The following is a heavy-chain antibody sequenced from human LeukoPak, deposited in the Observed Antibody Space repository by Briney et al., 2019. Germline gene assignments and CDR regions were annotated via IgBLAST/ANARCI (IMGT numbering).Heavy chain of an antibody. CDR2: ISSNGGST. D-gene: IGHD1-26*01. CDR3: ARDLSYSGIDY. J-gene: IGHJ4*02. Sequence: GGSLRLSCSASGFTFNSYVMHWVRQAPGKGLEYVSAISSNGGSTYYADSVKGRFTISRDNAKNTLYLQMNSLRAEDTAVYYCARDLSYSGIDYWGQGTLVTVSS. CDR1: GFTFNSYV. V-gene: IGHV3-64*04.